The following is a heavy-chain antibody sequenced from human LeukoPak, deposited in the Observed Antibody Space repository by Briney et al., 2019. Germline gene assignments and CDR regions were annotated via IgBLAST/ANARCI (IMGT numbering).Heavy chain of an antibody. CDR3: AGDPSVSGGVFHY. D-gene: IGHD2-8*01. J-gene: IGHJ4*02. CDR2: IYYSGST. V-gene: IGHV4-31*03. CDR1: GGSISSGGYY. Sequence: KSSQTLSLTCTVSGGSISSGGYYWSWIRQHPGQGLEWIGYIYYSGSTYYNPSLKSRVTISVDTSKSQFSLKLSSVTAADTAVYYCAGDPSVSGGVFHYWGQGTLVTVSS.